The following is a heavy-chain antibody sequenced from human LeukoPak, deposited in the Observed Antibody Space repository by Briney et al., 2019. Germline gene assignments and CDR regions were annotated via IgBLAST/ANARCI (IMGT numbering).Heavy chain of an antibody. V-gene: IGHV4-4*09. J-gene: IGHJ3*02. Sequence: SETLSLTCTVSGSSGYYWSWIRQPPGKGLEWIGYIYTSGSTNYNPSLESRVTISVDTSKNQFSLDLSSVTAADTAVYYCARQKCTSTSCLTKNAFDIWGQGTMVTVSS. CDR2: IYTSGST. CDR3: ARQKCTSTSCLTKNAFDI. CDR1: GSSGYY. D-gene: IGHD2-2*01.